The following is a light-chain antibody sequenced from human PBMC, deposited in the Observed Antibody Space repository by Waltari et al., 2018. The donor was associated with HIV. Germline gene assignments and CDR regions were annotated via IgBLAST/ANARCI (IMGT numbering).Light chain of an antibody. CDR1: SSDVGGHDY. CDR3: SLEAGGSTV. Sequence: QTALTQPRPVSGSPGQSVTISCTRTSSDVGGHDYVYWFQKRKGNAPIHRVHEDTGRPPGVLICVAGTRSGRTADLTSGGLQATDQGEYYCSLEAGGSTVYGGGPELAAL. J-gene: IGLJ2*01. CDR2: EDT. V-gene: IGLV2-11*01.